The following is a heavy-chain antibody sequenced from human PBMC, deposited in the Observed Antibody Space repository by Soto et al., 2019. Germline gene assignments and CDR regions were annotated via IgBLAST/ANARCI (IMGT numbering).Heavy chain of an antibody. J-gene: IGHJ3*02. CDR3: AAFYDILTVDAFDI. D-gene: IGHD3-9*01. CDR1: GFTFSSYS. Sequence: GESLKISCAASGFTFSSYSMNWVRQAPGKGLEWVSSISSSSSYIYYADSVKGRFTISRDNAKNSLYLQMNSLRAEDTAVYYCAAFYDILTVDAFDIWGQGTMVTVSS. CDR2: ISSSSSYI. V-gene: IGHV3-21*01.